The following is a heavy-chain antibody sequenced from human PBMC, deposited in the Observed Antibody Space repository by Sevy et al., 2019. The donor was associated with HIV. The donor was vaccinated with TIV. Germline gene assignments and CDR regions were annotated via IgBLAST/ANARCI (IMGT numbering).Heavy chain of an antibody. V-gene: IGHV3-30*04. Sequence: GGSLRLSCTASGFTFNISPMHWVRQAPGKGLEWVAGVSNDGKDKHYPDSLKDRFSISRDNSKNTLYLQMGGLRGEDTAVYYCAREGGSSGRAGWFDPWGQGTLVTVSS. CDR3: AREGGSSGRAGWFDP. J-gene: IGHJ5*02. CDR1: GFTFNISP. D-gene: IGHD3-22*01. CDR2: VSNDGKDK.